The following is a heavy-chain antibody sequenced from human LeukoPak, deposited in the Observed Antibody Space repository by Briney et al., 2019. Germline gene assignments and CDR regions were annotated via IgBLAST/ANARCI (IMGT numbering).Heavy chain of an antibody. CDR2: ISGSGGST. CDR1: GFTFSDYY. CDR3: AAREYRKYSSSWYVFNY. V-gene: IGHV3-23*01. D-gene: IGHD6-13*01. J-gene: IGHJ4*02. Sequence: PGGSLRLSCASSGFTFSDYYMSWVRQAPGKGLEWVSAISGSGGSTYYADSVKGRFTISRDNSKNTLYLQMNSLRAEDTAVYYCAAREYRKYSSSWYVFNYWGQGTLVTVSS.